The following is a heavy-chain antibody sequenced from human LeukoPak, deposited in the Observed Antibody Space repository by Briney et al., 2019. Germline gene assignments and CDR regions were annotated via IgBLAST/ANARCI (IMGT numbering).Heavy chain of an antibody. J-gene: IGHJ4*02. CDR1: GYTFTSLG. V-gene: IGHV1-18*01. Sequence: ASVKVSCKASGYTFTSLGISWVRQAPGQGLEWMGWISTNSGNTNYARKFQDRVTMTTDTSTRTAYMELRSLRSDDTAVYYCARTNLDCKNGVCYDYWGQGTLVTVSS. D-gene: IGHD2-8*01. CDR3: ARTNLDCKNGVCYDY. CDR2: ISTNSGNT.